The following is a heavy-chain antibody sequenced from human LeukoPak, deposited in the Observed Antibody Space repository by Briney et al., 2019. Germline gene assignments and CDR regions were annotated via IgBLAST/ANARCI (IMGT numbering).Heavy chain of an antibody. V-gene: IGHV4-39*07. CDR1: GGSTSSSSYY. J-gene: IGHJ3*02. CDR3: ARDTRGDYPSDAFDI. D-gene: IGHD4-17*01. CDR2: IYYSGTT. Sequence: SETLSLTCTVAGGSTSSSSYYWGWIRHPPGKGLEWIGSIYYSGTTYYNPSLKSRVTISVDTSKNQFSLKLSSVTAADTAVYYCARDTRGDYPSDAFDIWGQGTMVTVSS.